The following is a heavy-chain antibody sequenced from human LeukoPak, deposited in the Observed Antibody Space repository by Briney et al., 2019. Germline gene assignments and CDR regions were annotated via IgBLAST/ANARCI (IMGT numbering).Heavy chain of an antibody. D-gene: IGHD3-3*01. J-gene: IGHJ3*02. CDR3: ARGGSITIFGVVIDAFDI. CDR1: GGSISSGSYY. V-gene: IGHV4-61*02. Sequence: SETLSLTCTVSGGSISSGSYYWSWIRQPAGRGLEWIGRIYTSGSTNYNPSLKSRVTISVDTSKNQFSLKLSSVTAADTAVYYCARGGSITIFGVVIDAFDIWGQGTMVTVSS. CDR2: IYTSGST.